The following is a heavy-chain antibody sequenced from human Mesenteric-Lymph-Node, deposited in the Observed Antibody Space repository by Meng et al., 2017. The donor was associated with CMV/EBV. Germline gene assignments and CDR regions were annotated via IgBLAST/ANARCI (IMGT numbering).Heavy chain of an antibody. CDR1: GYSIRDGYY. V-gene: IGHV4-38-2*02. CDR3: AREGGSEAIFGGGSMDV. D-gene: IGHD3-3*01. Sequence: SETLSLTCIVSGYSIRDGYYWGWIRQPTGKGLEWIGNIYHSGNTYSNPSLKSRVTISLDTSKNQFSLKLSSVTAADTAVYYCAREGGSEAIFGGGSMDVWGQGTTVTVSS. J-gene: IGHJ6*02. CDR2: IYHSGNT.